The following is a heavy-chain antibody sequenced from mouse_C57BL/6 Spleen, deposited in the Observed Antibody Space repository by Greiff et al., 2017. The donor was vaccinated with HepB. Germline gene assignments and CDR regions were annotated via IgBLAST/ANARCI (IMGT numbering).Heavy chain of an antibody. J-gene: IGHJ4*01. D-gene: IGHD2-1*01. CDR1: GYTFTSYW. Sequence: QVQLQQPGAELVKPGASVKMSCKASGYTFTSYWITWVKQRPGQGLEWIGDIYPGSGSTNYKEKFKSKATLTVDTSSSTAYMQLSSLTSEDSAVYYCARRNGGNSYAMDYWGQGTSVTVSS. CDR2: IYPGSGST. CDR3: ARRNGGNSYAMDY. V-gene: IGHV1-55*01.